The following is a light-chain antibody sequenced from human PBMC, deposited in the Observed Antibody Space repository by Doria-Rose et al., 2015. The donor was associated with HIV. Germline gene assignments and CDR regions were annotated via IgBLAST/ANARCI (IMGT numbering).Light chain of an antibody. CDR3: HQYGTSWT. Sequence: TQSPGTLSLSPGERATLSCRASQSLSSTYLAWCQQKPGQAPSLLIYDGSTMATGIPDRFSASRSVTDFTLTISRLEPEDFALYHWHQYGTSWTFGQGTKVEI. CDR1: QSLSSTY. J-gene: IGKJ1*01. CDR2: DGS. V-gene: IGKV3-20*01.